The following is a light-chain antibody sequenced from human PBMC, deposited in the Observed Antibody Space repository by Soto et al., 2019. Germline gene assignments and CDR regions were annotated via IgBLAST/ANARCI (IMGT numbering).Light chain of an antibody. J-gene: IGKJ2*01. Sequence: EIVLTQSPATLSLSPGERATLSCRASQSVSSYLAWYQQKPGQAPRLLIYDASNRATGIPARFSGSGSGTDFTPTISILGPEDFAVYYCQQRSNWPPMYTFGQGTKLEIK. CDR2: DAS. CDR3: QQRSNWPPMYT. V-gene: IGKV3-11*01. CDR1: QSVSSY.